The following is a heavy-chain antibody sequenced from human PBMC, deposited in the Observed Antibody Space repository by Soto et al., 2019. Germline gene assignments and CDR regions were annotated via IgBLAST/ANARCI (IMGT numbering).Heavy chain of an antibody. CDR2: IYYSGST. D-gene: IGHD3-10*01. V-gene: IGHV4-31*03. CDR3: ARVREDSFGDLQHLYWYFDL. CDR1: GGFISSGGYY. Sequence: QVQLQESGPGLVKPSQTLSLTCTVSGGFISSGGYYWSWIRQHPGKGLEWIGYIYYSGSTYYNPSLKSRVTISVDTSKNQFSLKLSSVTAADTAVYYCARVREDSFGDLQHLYWYFDLWGRGTLVTVSS. J-gene: IGHJ2*01.